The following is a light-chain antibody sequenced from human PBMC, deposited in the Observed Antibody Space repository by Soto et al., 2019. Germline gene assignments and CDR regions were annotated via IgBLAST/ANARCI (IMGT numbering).Light chain of an antibody. Sequence: EIVLTQSPGTLSLSPGERATLSCRASQSISSSYLAWYQQKPGRAPRLLIHGASSRATGIPDRFSGSGSGTDFTLTISRLEPEDFAVYYCQQYAGSPETFGQGTKVDIK. CDR1: QSISSSY. V-gene: IGKV3-20*01. J-gene: IGKJ1*01. CDR3: QQYAGSPET. CDR2: GAS.